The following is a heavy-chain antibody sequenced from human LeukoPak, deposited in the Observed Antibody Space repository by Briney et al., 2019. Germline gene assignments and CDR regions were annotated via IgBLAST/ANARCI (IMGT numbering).Heavy chain of an antibody. J-gene: IGHJ4*02. V-gene: IGHV3-9*01. CDR2: ISWKSGGI. D-gene: IGHD6-13*01. Sequence: GGSLRLSCAASGFTFDDYAMHWVRQGPGKGLEWVSGISWKSGGIGYADSVKGRFTISRDNAKNSLYLQMNSLRPEDTALYYCAKGVTAAGTNYFDYWGQGALVTVSS. CDR3: AKGVTAAGTNYFDY. CDR1: GFTFDDYA.